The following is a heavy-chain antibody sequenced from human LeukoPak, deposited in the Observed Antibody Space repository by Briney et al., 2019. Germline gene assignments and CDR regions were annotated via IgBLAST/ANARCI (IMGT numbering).Heavy chain of an antibody. Sequence: GGSLRLSCAASGFMFSSYWMTWVRQAPGKGLEWVANIKQDGSEKYYMSSVRGRFTISRDNAKNSLYLQMNNVRAEDTAVYYCAREEVGSFDNWGQGTLVTVSS. J-gene: IGHJ4*02. D-gene: IGHD1-26*01. CDR3: AREEVGSFDN. CDR1: GFMFSSYW. V-gene: IGHV3-7*03. CDR2: IKQDGSEK.